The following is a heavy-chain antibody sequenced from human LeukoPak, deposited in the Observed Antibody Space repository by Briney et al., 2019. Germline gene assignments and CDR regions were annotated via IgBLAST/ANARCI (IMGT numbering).Heavy chain of an antibody. CDR2: ISAHNGNK. V-gene: IGHV1-18*01. Sequence: ASVKVSCKASGYTFTSYGISWVRQAPGQGREWMGWISAHNGNKNYAQKLQGRVTMTTDTCTSTAYMELRSLRSDDTAVYYCARDGVVVVAAEMGFDPWGQGTLVTVSS. CDR3: ARDGVVVVAAEMGFDP. J-gene: IGHJ5*02. D-gene: IGHD2-15*01. CDR1: GYTFTSYG.